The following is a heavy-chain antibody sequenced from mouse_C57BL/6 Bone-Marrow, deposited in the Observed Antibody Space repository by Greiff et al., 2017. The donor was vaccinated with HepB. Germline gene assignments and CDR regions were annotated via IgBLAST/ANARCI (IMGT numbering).Heavy chain of an antibody. V-gene: IGHV7-3*01. CDR3: ARYEVNSNYPAWFAD. D-gene: IGHD2-5*01. CDR1: GFTFTDYY. J-gene: IGHJ3*01. Sequence: EVKLVESGGGLVQPGGSLSLSCAASGFTFTDYYMSWVRQPPGKALEWLGFIRNKANGYTTEYSASVKGRFTISRDNSQSILYLQMTALRAEDSATYYCARYEVNSNYPAWFADWGKGTLVTVSA. CDR2: IRNKANGYTT.